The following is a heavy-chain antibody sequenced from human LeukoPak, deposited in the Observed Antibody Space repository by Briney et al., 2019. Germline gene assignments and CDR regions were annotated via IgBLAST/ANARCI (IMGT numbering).Heavy chain of an antibody. CDR2: IVSSGSTI. D-gene: IGHD6-13*01. CDR3: ARDVRSSWYFDY. CDR1: GFTFSTYE. Sequence: GSLRLSFAASGFTFSTYEMNWVRQAPGKGLEWISHIVSSGSTIYYADSVKGRFTISRDNAKNSLYLHMNSLRAEDTAVYYCARDVRSSWYFDYWGQGTLVTASS. J-gene: IGHJ4*02. V-gene: IGHV3-48*03.